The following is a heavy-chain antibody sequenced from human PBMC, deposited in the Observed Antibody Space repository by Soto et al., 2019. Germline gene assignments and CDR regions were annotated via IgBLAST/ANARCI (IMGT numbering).Heavy chain of an antibody. CDR3: ARDRRYCSSTSRSAQRLDV. J-gene: IGHJ6*02. CDR1: GGTFSSYA. V-gene: IGHV1-69*01. Sequence: QVQLVQSGAEVKKPGSSVKVSCKASGGTFSSYAISWVRQAPGQGLEWMGGIIPIFGTANYAQKFQGRVTITADESTSTAYMELSSLRSEDTAVYYCARDRRYCSSTSRSAQRLDVWGQGTTVTVSS. CDR2: IIPIFGTA. D-gene: IGHD2-2*01.